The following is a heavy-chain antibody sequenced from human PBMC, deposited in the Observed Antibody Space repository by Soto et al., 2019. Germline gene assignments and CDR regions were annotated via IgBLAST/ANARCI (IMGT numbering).Heavy chain of an antibody. Sequence: QVHLVQSGGDVVQPGRSLRLSCAASGFTFSNYGFHWLRQAPGKGLEWVGVIWYDGSKKYYVDSVRGRFTISRDNSKDTLYLQMDSLRVEDTAVYYCARDPSTNWGPPFDYWGQGTLVTLSS. J-gene: IGHJ4*02. CDR1: GFTFSNYG. D-gene: IGHD7-27*01. CDR3: ARDPSTNWGPPFDY. V-gene: IGHV3-33*01. CDR2: IWYDGSKK.